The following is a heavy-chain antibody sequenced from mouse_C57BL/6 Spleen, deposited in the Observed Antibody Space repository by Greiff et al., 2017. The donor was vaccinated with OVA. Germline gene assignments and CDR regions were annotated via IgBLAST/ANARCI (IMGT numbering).Heavy chain of an antibody. V-gene: IGHV1-39*01. D-gene: IGHD2-4*01. CDR2: INPNYGTT. CDR1: GYSFTDYN. CDR3: ARVSGYDYVSYWYFDV. J-gene: IGHJ1*03. Sequence: VQLKESGPELVKPGASVKISCKASGYSFTDYNMNWVKQSNGKSLEWIGVINPNYGTTSYNQKFKGKATLTVDQSSSTAYMQLNSLTSEDSAVYYCARVSGYDYVSYWYFDVWGTGTTVTVSS.